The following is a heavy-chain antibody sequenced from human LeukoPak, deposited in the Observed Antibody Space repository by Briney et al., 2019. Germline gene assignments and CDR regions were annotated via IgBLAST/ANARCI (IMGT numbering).Heavy chain of an antibody. CDR2: IIPILGIA. V-gene: IGHV1-69*04. CDR1: GGTFSSYA. Sequence: ASVKASCRASGGTFSSYAISWVRPAPGQGLEWMGRIIPILGIANYAQKFQGRVTITADKSTSTAYMELSSLRSEDTAVYYCARGRAYSIDYWGQGTLVTVSS. CDR3: ARGRAYSIDY. D-gene: IGHD1-26*01. J-gene: IGHJ4*02.